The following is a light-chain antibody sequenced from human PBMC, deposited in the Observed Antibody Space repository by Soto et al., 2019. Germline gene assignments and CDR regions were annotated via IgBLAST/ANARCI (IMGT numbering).Light chain of an antibody. V-gene: IGKV3-15*01. CDR1: QSVRSN. CDR3: QQYNDWPPT. J-gene: IGKJ1*01. CDR2: GAS. Sequence: EIVMTQSPATLSASPGERATLSCRASQSVRSNLAWYQQKPGQAPRLLIYGASTRATGIADRFSGSGSGTEFTLSIGSLQSEDFAVYYCQQYNDWPPTFGQGTKVEIK.